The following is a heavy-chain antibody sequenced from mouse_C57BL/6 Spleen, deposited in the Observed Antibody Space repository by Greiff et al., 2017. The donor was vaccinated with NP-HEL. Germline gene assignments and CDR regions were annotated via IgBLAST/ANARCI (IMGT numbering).Heavy chain of an antibody. D-gene: IGHD1-1*01. CDR3: ARKPYYYGSSYGYFDV. V-gene: IGHV1-53*01. CDR1: GYTFTSYW. Sequence: VQLQQSGTELVKPGASVKLSCKASGYTFTSYWMHWVKQRPGQGLEWIGNINPSNGGTNYNEKFKSKATLTVDKSSSTAYMQLSSLTSEDSAVYYCARKPYYYGSSYGYFDVWGTGTTVTVSS. J-gene: IGHJ1*03. CDR2: INPSNGGT.